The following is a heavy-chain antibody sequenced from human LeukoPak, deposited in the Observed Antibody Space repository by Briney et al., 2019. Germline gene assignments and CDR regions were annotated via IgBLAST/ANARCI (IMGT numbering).Heavy chain of an antibody. J-gene: IGHJ5*02. V-gene: IGHV3-66*01. CDR2: LYSGGNT. Sequence: TGGSLRLSCAVSGFTVSSTYMSWVRRAPGKGLEWVSVLYSGGNTYYADSVKGRFTISRDSSKNTLYLQMNSLRAEDTAVYYCARDIPELVIPWGQGTLVTVSS. D-gene: IGHD1-1*01. CDR3: ARDIPELVIP. CDR1: GFTVSSTY.